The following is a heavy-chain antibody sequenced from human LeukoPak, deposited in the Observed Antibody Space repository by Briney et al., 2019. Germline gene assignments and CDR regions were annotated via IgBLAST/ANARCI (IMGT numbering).Heavy chain of an antibody. Sequence: SVKVSCKASGGTFSSYAISWVRQAPGQGLEWMGGIIPIFGTANYAQKFQGRVTITTDKSTSTAYMELSSLRSEDTAVYYCASNWGYGSGDYYYYYMDVWGKGTTVTVSS. CDR2: IIPIFGTA. V-gene: IGHV1-69*05. CDR3: ASNWGYGSGDYYYYYMDV. CDR1: GGTFSSYA. D-gene: IGHD7-27*01. J-gene: IGHJ6*03.